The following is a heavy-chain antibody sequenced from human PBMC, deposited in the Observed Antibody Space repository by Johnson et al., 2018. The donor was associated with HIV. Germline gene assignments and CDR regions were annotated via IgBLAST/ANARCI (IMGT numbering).Heavy chain of an antibody. V-gene: IGHV3-30*04. CDR3: ARDWFMVQGADAFDI. CDR1: GFTFSGYP. J-gene: IGHJ3*02. D-gene: IGHD3-10*01. Sequence: QVQLVESGGGVVQPGRSLRLSCAASGFTFSGYPMHWVRQAPGKGLEWVAVISYDGSNKYYADSVKGRFTISRDNSKNSLDLQMNSLRAEDTALYYCARDWFMVQGADAFDIWGQGTMVTVSS. CDR2: ISYDGSNK.